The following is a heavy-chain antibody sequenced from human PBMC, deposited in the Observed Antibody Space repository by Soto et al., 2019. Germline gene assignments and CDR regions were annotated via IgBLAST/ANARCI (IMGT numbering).Heavy chain of an antibody. J-gene: IGHJ5*02. CDR1: GGSISSSSYY. D-gene: IGHD3-16*01. CDR2: IYYSGST. Sequence: QLQLQESGPGLVKPSETLSLTCTVSGGSISSSSYYWGWIRQPPGKGLEWNGSIYYSGSTYYNPSLKSRVTISVDTSKNQFSLKLSSVTAADTAVYYCARQGGNNWFDPWGQGTLVTVSS. V-gene: IGHV4-39*01. CDR3: ARQGGNNWFDP.